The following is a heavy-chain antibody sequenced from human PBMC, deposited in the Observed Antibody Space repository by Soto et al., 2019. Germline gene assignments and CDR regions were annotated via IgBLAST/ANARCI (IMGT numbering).Heavy chain of an antibody. D-gene: IGHD3-10*01. CDR3: ARESSLGLDV. CDR1: GFIFSSFW. Sequence: EVRLEETGGGFVQPWGSLRFSCSGSGFIFSSFWMHWVRQGPGKGLEWVSRINGDGASLAYANSVKGRFSISRDNVKTALHMQMNSLGADGTAVYFCARESSLGLDVWGRGTTVTVSS. J-gene: IGHJ6*01. V-gene: IGHV3-74*03. CDR2: INGDGASL.